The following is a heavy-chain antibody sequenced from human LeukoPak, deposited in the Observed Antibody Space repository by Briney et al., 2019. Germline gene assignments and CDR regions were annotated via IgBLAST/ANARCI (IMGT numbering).Heavy chain of an antibody. D-gene: IGHD3-22*01. Sequence: PGGSLRLSCAASGFTFSSYAMSWVRQAPGKGLEWVSPISGSGGSTYYADSVKGRFTISRDNSKNTLYLQMNSLRAEDTAVYYCAKEGVGGFYYDSSGYYYFDYWGQGTLVTVSS. CDR1: GFTFSSYA. J-gene: IGHJ4*02. V-gene: IGHV3-23*01. CDR2: ISGSGGST. CDR3: AKEGVGGFYYDSSGYYYFDY.